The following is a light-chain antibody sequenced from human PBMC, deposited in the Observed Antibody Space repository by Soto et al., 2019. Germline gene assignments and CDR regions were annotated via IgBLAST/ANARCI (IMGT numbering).Light chain of an antibody. V-gene: IGKV3-15*01. Sequence: EIVLTQSPATLSVSPGERFTLSCRASQSVDINLAWYQQKPGQAPRLLIYGASTRAIDMPGRFSGRGSGTEFTLTISSLQSEDFAVYYCQQYRNWPRTFGQGTKVDIK. J-gene: IGKJ1*01. CDR2: GAS. CDR3: QQYRNWPRT. CDR1: QSVDIN.